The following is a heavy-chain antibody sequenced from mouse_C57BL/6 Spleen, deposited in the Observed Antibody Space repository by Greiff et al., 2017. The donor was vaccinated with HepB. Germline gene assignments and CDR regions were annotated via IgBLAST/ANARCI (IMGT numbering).Heavy chain of an antibody. D-gene: IGHD2-3*01. V-gene: IGHV5-6*01. CDR3: ARHDGYYGYAMDY. J-gene: IGHJ4*01. CDR1: GFTFSSYG. CDR2: ISSGGSYT. Sequence: EVQRVESGGDLVKPGGSLKLSCAASGFTFSSYGMSWVRQTPDKRLEWVATISSGGSYTYYPDSVKGRFTISRDNAKNTLYLQMSSLKSEDTAMYYCARHDGYYGYAMDYWGQGTSVTVSS.